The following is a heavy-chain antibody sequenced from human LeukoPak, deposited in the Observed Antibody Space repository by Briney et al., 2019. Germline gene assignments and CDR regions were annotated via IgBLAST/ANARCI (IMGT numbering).Heavy chain of an antibody. CDR3: AREDTTDAFDI. D-gene: IGHD1-1*01. J-gene: IGHJ3*02. Sequence: GGPLRLSCAASGLTFSSSEMSWLRQAPGKGLEWIAYITYNGRSTQYADSVKGRLTISRDNAKNSLYLQLNSLRGEDTAIYYCAREDTTDAFDIWGQGTMVTVSS. CDR1: GLTFSSSE. CDR2: ITYNGRST. V-gene: IGHV3-48*03.